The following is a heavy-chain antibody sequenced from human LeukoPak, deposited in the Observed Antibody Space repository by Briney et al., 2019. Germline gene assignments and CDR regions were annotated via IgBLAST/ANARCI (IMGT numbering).Heavy chain of an antibody. Sequence: GGSLRLSCAASGFTFSNAWMSWVRQAPGKGLEWVGRIKSKTDGGTTDYAAPVKGRFTISRDDSKNTLYLQMNSLKTEDTAVYYCTTGDYDFWSGYYVDYYMDVWGKGTTVTVSS. D-gene: IGHD3-3*01. J-gene: IGHJ6*03. V-gene: IGHV3-15*01. CDR1: GFTFSNAW. CDR3: TTGDYDFWSGYYVDYYMDV. CDR2: IKSKTDGGTT.